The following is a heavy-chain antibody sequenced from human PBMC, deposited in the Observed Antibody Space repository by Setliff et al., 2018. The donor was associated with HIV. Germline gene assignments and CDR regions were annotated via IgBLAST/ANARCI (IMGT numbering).Heavy chain of an antibody. J-gene: IGHJ4*02. CDR1: GGTFSSYG. D-gene: IGHD3-22*01. Sequence: EASVKVSCKASGGTFSSYGISWVRQAPGQGLEWMGGIIPIFGTANYAQKFQGRVTITADESTSTAYMELRSLTSEDTAVYYCARIPNHSSGFDYWGQGTPVTVSS. CDR3: ARIPNHSSGFDY. CDR2: IIPIFGTA. V-gene: IGHV1-69*13.